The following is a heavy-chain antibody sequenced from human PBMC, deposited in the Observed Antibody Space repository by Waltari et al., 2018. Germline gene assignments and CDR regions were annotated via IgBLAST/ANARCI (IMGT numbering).Heavy chain of an antibody. CDR1: GGSIDTSY. V-gene: IGHV4-59*01. CDR3: ARQTVGARIDP. Sequence: QVQLQESGPGLVKASETLSLTCTLSGGSIDTSYWMWIRQPPGKGLEWIGHIYYSGSTNYSPSLKRRGTISVDTSKNQFSLRLRSVTAADTAVYYCARQTVGARIDPWGQGTLVTVSS. CDR2: IYYSGST. D-gene: IGHD1-26*01. J-gene: IGHJ5*02.